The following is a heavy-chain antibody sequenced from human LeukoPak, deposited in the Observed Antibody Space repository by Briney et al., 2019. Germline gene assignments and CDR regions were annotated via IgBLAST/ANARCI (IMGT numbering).Heavy chain of an antibody. CDR3: TTVRYGDSWGVDY. Sequence: GGSLRLSCAASGFTFSNAWMSWVRQAPGKGLEWVGRIKSKTDGGTTDYAAPVKGRFTISRDDSKNTLYLQMNSLKTEDTAVYYCTTVRYGDSWGVDYWGQGTLVTVSS. CDR2: IKSKTDGGTT. D-gene: IGHD4-17*01. V-gene: IGHV3-15*01. J-gene: IGHJ4*02. CDR1: GFTFSNAW.